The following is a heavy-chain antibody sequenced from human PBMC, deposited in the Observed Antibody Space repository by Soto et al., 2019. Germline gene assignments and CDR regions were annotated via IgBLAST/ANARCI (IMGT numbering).Heavy chain of an antibody. CDR1: GFPFTSYG. V-gene: IGHV3-30*03. CDR3: VGGQYYFDY. J-gene: IGHJ4*02. Sequence: QVQLVESGGGVVQPGRSLRLSCAASGFPFTSYGMHWVREGPDKGLEWVAIISYDGSDKYYADSVKGRFTISRANSKNTLYLQMNSLRHEDTALYYCVGGQYYFDYRGQGTLVIVSS. D-gene: IGHD3-10*01. CDR2: ISYDGSDK.